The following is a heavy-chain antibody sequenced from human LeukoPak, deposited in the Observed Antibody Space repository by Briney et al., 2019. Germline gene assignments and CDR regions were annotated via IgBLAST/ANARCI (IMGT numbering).Heavy chain of an antibody. J-gene: IGHJ4*02. CDR1: GGTFSSYA. Sequence: SVTVSCTASGGTFSSYAISWVRQAPGQGLEWMGGIIPIFGTANYAQKFQGRVTITADESTSTAYMELSSLRSEDTAVYYCARDEVGRHYWGQGTLVTVSS. V-gene: IGHV1-69*13. CDR2: IIPIFGTA. CDR3: ARDEVGRHY.